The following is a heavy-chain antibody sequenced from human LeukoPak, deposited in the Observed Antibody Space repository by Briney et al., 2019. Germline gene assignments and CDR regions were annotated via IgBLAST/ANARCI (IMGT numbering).Heavy chain of an antibody. CDR2: ISSSSSYI. Sequence: GGSLRLSCAASGFTFSSYSMNWVRQAPGKGLEWVSSISSSSSYIYYADSVRGRFTISRDNAKNSLYLQMNSLRAEDTAVYYCAREVTDYYYYYMDVWGKGTTVTVSS. CDR3: AREVTDYYYYYMDV. CDR1: GFTFSSYS. J-gene: IGHJ6*03. V-gene: IGHV3-21*01. D-gene: IGHD5-18*01.